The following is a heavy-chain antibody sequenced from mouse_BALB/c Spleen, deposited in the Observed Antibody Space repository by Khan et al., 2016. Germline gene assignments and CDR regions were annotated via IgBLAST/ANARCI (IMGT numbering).Heavy chain of an antibody. D-gene: IGHD2-4*01. CDR3: ARDDQDYVAWFAS. CDR1: GFSLTSSG. CDR2: IWAGGST. Sequence: QVQLKESGPGLVAPSQSLSITCTVSGFSLTSSGVHWVRQPPGKGLDWLGVIWAGGSTDYNSALMSRLSIPKDNSQNQVFLKMNSLQTDDTALSYCARDDQDYVAWFASWGQGTLVAVSA. V-gene: IGHV2-9*02. J-gene: IGHJ3*01.